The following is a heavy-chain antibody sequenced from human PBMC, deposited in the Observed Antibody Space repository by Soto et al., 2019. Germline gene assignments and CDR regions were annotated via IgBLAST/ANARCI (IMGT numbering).Heavy chain of an antibody. CDR1: GYTFTTYY. V-gene: IGHV1-18*04. CDR3: ARDLIPMDI. CDR2: INTNNGST. D-gene: IGHD2-21*01. J-gene: IGHJ3*02. Sequence: ASVKVSCKASGYTFTTYYIHWVRQAPGQGLEWMARINTNNGSTNYAQNLQGRVTMTTDTSTSTAYMELRSLRSDDTAVYYCARDLIPMDIWGQGTMVTVSS.